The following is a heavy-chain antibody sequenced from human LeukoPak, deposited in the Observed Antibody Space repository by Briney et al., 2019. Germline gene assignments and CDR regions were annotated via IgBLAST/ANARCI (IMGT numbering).Heavy chain of an antibody. D-gene: IGHD3-3*01. CDR3: ARDMSSVLRFLEWSPRHSLDY. J-gene: IGHJ4*02. Sequence: ASVKVSCKASGYSFTYHYMHWLRQAPGQGLEWIGIINPSDGSTTYAQKFQGRVTMTRDMSTSTVYMELSSLRSGDTAVYYCARDMSSVLRFLEWSPRHSLDYWGQGTLVTVSS. CDR1: GYSFTYHY. CDR2: INPSDGST. V-gene: IGHV1-46*01.